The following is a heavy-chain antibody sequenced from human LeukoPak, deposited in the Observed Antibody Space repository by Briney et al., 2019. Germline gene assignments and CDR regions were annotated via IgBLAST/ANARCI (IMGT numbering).Heavy chain of an antibody. D-gene: IGHD3-3*01. Sequence: GGSLRLSCAASGFTFSSYAISWVRQAPGKGLEWVSAISGSGGSTYYADSVKGRFTISRDNSKNTLYLQMNSLRAEDTAVYYCAKDPKSKAYYDFWSGPYYFDYWGQGTLVTVSS. CDR1: GFTFSSYA. J-gene: IGHJ4*02. V-gene: IGHV3-23*01. CDR2: ISGSGGST. CDR3: AKDPKSKAYYDFWSGPYYFDY.